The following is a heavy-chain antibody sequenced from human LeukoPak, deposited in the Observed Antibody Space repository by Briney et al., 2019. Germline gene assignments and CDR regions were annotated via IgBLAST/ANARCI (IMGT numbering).Heavy chain of an antibody. D-gene: IGHD1-1*01. CDR1: EFSVGSNY. Sequence: GGSLRLSCAASEFSVGSNYMTWVRQAPGKGLEWVSLIYSGGSTYYADSVKGRFTISRDNSKNTLYLQMNSLRAEDTAVYYCATITKSDYWGQGTLVTVSS. CDR3: ATITKSDY. V-gene: IGHV3-66*01. CDR2: IYSGGST. J-gene: IGHJ4*02.